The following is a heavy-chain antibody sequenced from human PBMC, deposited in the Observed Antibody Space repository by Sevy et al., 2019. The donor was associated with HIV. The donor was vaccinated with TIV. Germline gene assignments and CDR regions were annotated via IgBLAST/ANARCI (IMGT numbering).Heavy chain of an antibody. CDR3: ARSEWLRLDYFDY. CDR2: IKQDGSEK. D-gene: IGHD5-12*01. Sequence: GGSLRLSCAASGFTFSSYWMSWVRQAPGKGLEWVANIKQDGSEKYYVHSVKGRFTISRDNAKNSLYLQMNSLRAEDTAVYYCARSEWLRLDYFDYWGQGTLVTVSS. CDR1: GFTFSSYW. J-gene: IGHJ4*02. V-gene: IGHV3-7*03.